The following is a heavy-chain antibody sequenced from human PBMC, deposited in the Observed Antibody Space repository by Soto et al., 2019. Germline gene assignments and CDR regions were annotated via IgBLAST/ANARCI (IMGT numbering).Heavy chain of an antibody. Sequence: SLRLSCAAIGFTFEDHAMHWIRQVPGKGLEWVAGINWNSGITGYADSVKGRFTISRDNANNSLHLEMNSLKTEDTAFYYCAKGRGALTVVSNWFDPWGKGTLVTVSS. J-gene: IGHJ5*02. CDR1: GFTFEDHA. V-gene: IGHV3-9*01. CDR2: INWNSGIT. CDR3: AKGRGALTVVSNWFDP. D-gene: IGHD3-22*01.